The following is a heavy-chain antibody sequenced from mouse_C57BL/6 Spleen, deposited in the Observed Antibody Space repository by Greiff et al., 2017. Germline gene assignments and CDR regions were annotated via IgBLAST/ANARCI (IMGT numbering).Heavy chain of an antibody. CDR2: IDPSDSET. D-gene: IGHD2-4*01. CDR3: ARTGNDYALFDY. Sequence: QVQLQQPGAELVRPGSSVKLSCKASGYTFTSYWMHWVKQRPIQGLEWIGNIDPSDSETHYNQKFKDKATLPVDKSSSTAYMQLSSLTSEDSAVYYCARTGNDYALFDYWGQGTTLTVSS. CDR1: GYTFTSYW. V-gene: IGHV1-52*01. J-gene: IGHJ2*01.